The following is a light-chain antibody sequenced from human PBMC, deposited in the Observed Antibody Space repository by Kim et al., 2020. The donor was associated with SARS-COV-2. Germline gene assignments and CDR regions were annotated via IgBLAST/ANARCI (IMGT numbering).Light chain of an antibody. CDR2: EAS. Sequence: FAAVGDRVTITGRVSQLIITWVAWYQQKPGTPPHLLIYEASSLESGVPSRFIGSGSGTEFTLTISSLQPDDFATYYCQQYHIYPYIFGQGTKLGI. CDR1: QLIITW. CDR3: QQYHIYPYI. V-gene: IGKV1-5*01. J-gene: IGKJ2*01.